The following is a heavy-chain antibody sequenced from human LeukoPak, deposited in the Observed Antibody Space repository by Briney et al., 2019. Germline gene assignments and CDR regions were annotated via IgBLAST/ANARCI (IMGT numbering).Heavy chain of an antibody. CDR2: INPSGSNT. Sequence: ASVKVSCKASGYTFTSYYIHWVRQAPGQGLEWMGIINPSGSNTTYAQMFQGRVTMISDMSTNTLYMDLTSLRSDDTAVYYCARGYVSYSMGDYWGQGTLVTVSS. D-gene: IGHD2-15*01. CDR3: ARGYVSYSMGDY. V-gene: IGHV1-46*01. CDR1: GYTFTSYY. J-gene: IGHJ4*01.